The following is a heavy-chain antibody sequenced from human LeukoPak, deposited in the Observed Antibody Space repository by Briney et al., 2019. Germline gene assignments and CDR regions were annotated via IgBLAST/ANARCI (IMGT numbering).Heavy chain of an antibody. CDR3: AKDGEMATTYYFDY. J-gene: IGHJ4*02. Sequence: PGGSLRLSCAASGFTFSSYAMSWVRQAPGKGLEWVSAISGSGGSTYYADSVRGRFTISRDNSKNTLYLQMNSLRAEDTAVYYCAKDGEMATTYYFDYWGQGTLVTVSS. V-gene: IGHV3-23*01. D-gene: IGHD5-24*01. CDR2: ISGSGGST. CDR1: GFTFSSYA.